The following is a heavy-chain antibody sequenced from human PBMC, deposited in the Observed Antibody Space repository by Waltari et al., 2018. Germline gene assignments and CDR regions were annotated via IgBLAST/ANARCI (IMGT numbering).Heavy chain of an antibody. V-gene: IGHV4-39*01. CDR2: FSYDANT. J-gene: IGHJ4*02. D-gene: IGHD2-15*01. Sequence: QLQLQESGPGLVKPSKTLSLTCSVSGGSISSTSYYWGWIRQPPGKGLEWIGSFSYDANTYHNPALKSRITISVDTSKNQFSLQLRSVTAADTAIYYCARPGRVGGGSLMGLDYWGQGTLVTVSS. CDR1: GGSISSTSYY. CDR3: ARPGRVGGGSLMGLDY.